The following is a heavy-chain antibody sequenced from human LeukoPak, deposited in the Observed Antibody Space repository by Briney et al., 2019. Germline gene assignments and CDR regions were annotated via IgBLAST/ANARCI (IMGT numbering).Heavy chain of an antibody. Sequence: SETLSLTCAVYGGSFSGYYWSWIRQPPGKGLEWIVKINHSGSTNYNPSLKSRVTISVDTSKNQFSLKLSTVTAADSAVYYCASRDDYVWGSYRDYWGQGTLVTVSS. CDR3: ASRDDYVWGSYRDY. CDR1: GGSFSGYY. D-gene: IGHD3-16*02. V-gene: IGHV4-34*01. CDR2: INHSGST. J-gene: IGHJ4*02.